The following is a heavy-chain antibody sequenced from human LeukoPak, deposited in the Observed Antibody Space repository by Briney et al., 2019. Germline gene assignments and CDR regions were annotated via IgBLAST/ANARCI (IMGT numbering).Heavy chain of an antibody. CDR3: ARLPSYYYESSGYHDYFDY. CDR1: GFTFSSYG. J-gene: IGHJ4*02. D-gene: IGHD3-22*01. CDR2: ISGSGIST. Sequence: PGGSLRLSCAASGFTFSSYGMSWVRQAPGKGLEWVSGISGSGISTYYADSVKGRFTISRDKSKNTLYLQMNSLRAEDTAVYYCARLPSYYYESSGYHDYFDYWGQGTLVTVSS. V-gene: IGHV3-23*01.